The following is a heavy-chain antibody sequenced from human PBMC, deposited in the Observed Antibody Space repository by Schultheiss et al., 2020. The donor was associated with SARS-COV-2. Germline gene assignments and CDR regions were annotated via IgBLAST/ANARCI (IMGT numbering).Heavy chain of an antibody. J-gene: IGHJ4*02. Sequence: SETLSLTCAVSGGSISNYYWTWIRQPPGKGLEWIGYIYYSGSTNYNPSLKSRVTIAVDTSKNQFSLKLNSVTAADTAVYYCARDRAITMTYFDFWGRGALVTVSS. V-gene: IGHV4-59*01. D-gene: IGHD3-22*01. CDR1: GGSISNYY. CDR2: IYYSGST. CDR3: ARDRAITMTYFDF.